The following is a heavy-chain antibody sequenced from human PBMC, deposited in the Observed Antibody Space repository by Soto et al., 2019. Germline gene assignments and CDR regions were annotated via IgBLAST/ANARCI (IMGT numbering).Heavy chain of an antibody. D-gene: IGHD2-21*01. CDR3: ARSIDF. CDR1: GGSFSGYY. J-gene: IGHJ4*02. V-gene: IGHV4-34*01. Sequence: SETLSLTCAVYGGSFSGYYWSWIRQPPGKGLEWIGEINHSGSTNYNPSLKSRVTISVDTSKNQFSLKLSSVTAADTAVYYCARSIDFWGQGTLVTVSS. CDR2: INHSGST.